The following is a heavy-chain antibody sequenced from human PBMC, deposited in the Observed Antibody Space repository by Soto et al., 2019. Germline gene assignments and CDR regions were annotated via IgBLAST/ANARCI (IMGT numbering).Heavy chain of an antibody. CDR3: ARVREAAAGDAFEI. D-gene: IGHD6-13*01. J-gene: IGHJ3*02. CDR1: GGCLSSGGYY. Sequence: SETLSLTCTVSGGCLSSGGYYWGWIRQHPGKGLEWIGYIYYSGSTYYNPSLKSRVTISVDTSKNQFSLKLSSVTAADTAVYYCARVREAAAGDAFEIWGQGTMVT. CDR2: IYYSGST. V-gene: IGHV4-31*03.